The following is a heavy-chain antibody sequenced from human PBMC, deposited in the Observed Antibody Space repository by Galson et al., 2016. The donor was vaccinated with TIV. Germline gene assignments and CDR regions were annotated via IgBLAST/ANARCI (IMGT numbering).Heavy chain of an antibody. V-gene: IGHV2-5*02. D-gene: IGHD2-2*01. J-gene: IGHJ4*02. CDR2: IYWDDDK. Sequence: PALVKPTQTLTLTCTFSGFSLTAYGVGVGWIRQPPGKALEWLALIYWDDDKRYSPSLKNRLTITKDISKDQVVLTMTNMDPVNTATYYFVRTTVGPSHFDSWGQGTLVTASS. CDR3: VRTTVGPSHFDS. CDR1: GFSLTAYGVG.